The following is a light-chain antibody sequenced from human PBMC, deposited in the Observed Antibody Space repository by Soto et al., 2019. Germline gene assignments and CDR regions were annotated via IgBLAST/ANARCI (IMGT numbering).Light chain of an antibody. CDR1: QSVSSK. J-gene: IGKJ5*01. CDR3: QQYNNWPIT. CDR2: DTS. Sequence: EIVLTQSPATLSLSPGERATLSCRASQSVSSKLAWYQQKPGQAPSLLIYDTSTRATGIPARFSGTGSGTEFTLTISSLQSEDFAVYYCQQYNNWPITFGQGTRLEI. V-gene: IGKV3-15*01.